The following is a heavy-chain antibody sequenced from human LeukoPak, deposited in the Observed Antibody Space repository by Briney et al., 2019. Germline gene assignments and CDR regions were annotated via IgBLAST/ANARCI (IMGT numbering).Heavy chain of an antibody. D-gene: IGHD3-22*01. CDR2: ISSSSSYI. CDR3: ARGDYYDSSGYYATEFDY. Sequence: PGGSLRLSCAPSVFTFSSYSMKWVRQAPGEGLEWVSSISSSSSYIYYADSVKGRFTISRDNAKSSLYLQMNSLRAEDTAVYYCARGDYYDSSGYYATEFDYWGQGTLVTVSS. V-gene: IGHV3-21*01. J-gene: IGHJ4*02. CDR1: VFTFSSYS.